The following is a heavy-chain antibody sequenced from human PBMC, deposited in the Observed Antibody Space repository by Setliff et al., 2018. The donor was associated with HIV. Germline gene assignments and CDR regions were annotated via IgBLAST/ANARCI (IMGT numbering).Heavy chain of an antibody. D-gene: IGHD3-10*01. CDR2: ISSSSSYI. Sequence: GGSLRLSCDASGFAFSTFDMNWVRQAPGKGLEWVSSISSSSSYIYYADSLKGRFTISRDNAKNSLYLQMNSLRPEDTAVYYCARLRPYNSALDYWGQGTLVTVSS. J-gene: IGHJ4*02. CDR3: ARLRPYNSALDY. CDR1: GFAFSTFD. V-gene: IGHV3-21*01.